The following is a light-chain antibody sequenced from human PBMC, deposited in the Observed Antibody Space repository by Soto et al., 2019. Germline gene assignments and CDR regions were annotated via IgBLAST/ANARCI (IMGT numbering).Light chain of an antibody. CDR3: QQYSSSPLT. CDR1: QSVSSNY. J-gene: IGKJ5*01. V-gene: IGKV3-20*01. CDR2: GAS. Sequence: EIVLTQSPGTLSLSPGERATLSCRASQSVSSNYLAWYQQRPGQAPRLLIYGASSRATGIPDRFSGSGSGTDFSLTVGRLEPEDFAVYLCQQYSSSPLTFGQGTRLEIK.